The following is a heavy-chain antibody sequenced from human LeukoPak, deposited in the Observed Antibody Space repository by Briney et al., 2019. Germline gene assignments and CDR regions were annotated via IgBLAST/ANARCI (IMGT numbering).Heavy chain of an antibody. CDR1: GGSISSYY. Sequence: SETPSLTCTVSGGSISSYYWSWIRQPPGKGLEWIGYIYYSGSTNYSPSLKSRVTISVDTSKNQFSLKLSSVTAADTAVYYCAREYYYGSGSYAFDIWGQGTMVTVSS. V-gene: IGHV4-59*01. CDR2: IYYSGST. CDR3: AREYYYGSGSYAFDI. D-gene: IGHD3-10*01. J-gene: IGHJ3*02.